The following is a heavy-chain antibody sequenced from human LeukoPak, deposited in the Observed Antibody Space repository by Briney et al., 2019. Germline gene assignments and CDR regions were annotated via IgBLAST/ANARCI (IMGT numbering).Heavy chain of an antibody. Sequence: PVKVSCKASGGTFSSYTISWVRQAPGQGLEWMGRIIPILGIANYAQKFQGRVTITADKSTSTAYMELSSLRSEDTAVYYCASLPRRYYHDSSGNWGQGTLVTVSS. D-gene: IGHD3-22*01. CDR1: GGTFSSYT. CDR3: ASLPRRYYHDSSGN. J-gene: IGHJ4*02. V-gene: IGHV1-69*02. CDR2: IIPILGIA.